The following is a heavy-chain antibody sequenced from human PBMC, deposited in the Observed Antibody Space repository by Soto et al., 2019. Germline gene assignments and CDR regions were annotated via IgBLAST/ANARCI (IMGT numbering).Heavy chain of an antibody. D-gene: IGHD2-15*01. Sequence: QVQLVESGGGVVQPGRSLRLSCAASGFTFSIHAMHWVRQAPGKGLEWVAAISHDGTNQYYADSVKGRFTISRDNYKNMVYVEMNRVRAEDTAVYYGARDVLRAAPGVYYYFYAMDVWGQGTTVTVSS. J-gene: IGHJ6*02. CDR2: ISHDGTNQ. CDR3: ARDVLRAAPGVYYYFYAMDV. CDR1: GFTFSIHA. V-gene: IGHV3-30*14.